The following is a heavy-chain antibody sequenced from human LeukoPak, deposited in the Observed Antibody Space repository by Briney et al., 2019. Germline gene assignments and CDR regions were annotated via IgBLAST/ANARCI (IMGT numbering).Heavy chain of an antibody. CDR3: ARDSYYYDSSAYPY. Sequence: GGSLRLSCAASGFTFSNYNMNWVRQAPGKGLEWVSYISSSSNYIYYADSVKGRFTISRDSAKNSLYLQMNSLRAEDTAVYYCARDSYYYDSSAYPYWGQGTLVTVSS. CDR2: ISSSSNYI. CDR1: GFTFSNYN. V-gene: IGHV3-21*01. D-gene: IGHD3-22*01. J-gene: IGHJ4*02.